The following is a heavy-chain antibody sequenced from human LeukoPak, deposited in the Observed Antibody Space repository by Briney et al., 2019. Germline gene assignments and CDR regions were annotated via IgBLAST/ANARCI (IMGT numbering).Heavy chain of an antibody. CDR1: GFTFSSYG. Sequence: PGGSLRLSCAASGFTFSSYGMHWVRRAPGKGLEWVAVISYDGSNKYYADSVKGRFTISRDNSKNTLYLQMNSLRAEDTAVYYCAKAPTKYSSSWSYFDYWGQGTLVTVSS. V-gene: IGHV3-30*18. CDR3: AKAPTKYSSSWSYFDY. D-gene: IGHD6-13*01. J-gene: IGHJ4*02. CDR2: ISYDGSNK.